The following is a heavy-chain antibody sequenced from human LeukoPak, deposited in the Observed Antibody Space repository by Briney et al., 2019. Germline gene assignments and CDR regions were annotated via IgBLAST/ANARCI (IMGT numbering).Heavy chain of an antibody. J-gene: IGHJ2*01. D-gene: IGHD3-10*01. CDR3: ARAGSMVRGVIDWYFDL. CDR2: INPSGGST. V-gene: IGHV1-46*03. CDR1: GYTFTSYY. Sequence: ASVKVSCKASGYTFTSYYMHWVQQAPGQGPEWMGIINPSGGSTSYAQKFQGRVTMTRDTSTSTVYMELSSLRSEDTAVYYCARAGSMVRGVIDWYFDLWGRGTLVTVSS.